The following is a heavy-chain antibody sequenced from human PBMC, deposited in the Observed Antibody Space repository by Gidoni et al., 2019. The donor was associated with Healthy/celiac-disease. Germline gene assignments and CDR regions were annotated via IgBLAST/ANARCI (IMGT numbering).Heavy chain of an antibody. CDR1: GGTFSSYA. CDR3: ARARAYCSGGSCYSILHYYYYMDV. J-gene: IGHJ6*03. Sequence: QVQLVQSGAEVQKPGSSVKVSCKASGGTFSSYAISWVRQAPGQGLEWMGGIIPSFGTANDAQKFQGRVTITADESTSTAYMELSSLRSEDTAVYYCARARAYCSGGSCYSILHYYYYMDVWGKGTTVTVSS. V-gene: IGHV1-69*01. D-gene: IGHD2-15*01. CDR2: IIPSFGTA.